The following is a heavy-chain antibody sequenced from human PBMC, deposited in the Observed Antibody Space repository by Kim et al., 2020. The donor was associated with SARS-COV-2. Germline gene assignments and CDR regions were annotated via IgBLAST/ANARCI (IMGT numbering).Heavy chain of an antibody. J-gene: IGHJ4*02. D-gene: IGHD3-10*01. Sequence: ETLSLTCTVSGGSISSYYWSWIRQPPGKGLEWIGYIYYSGSTNYNPSLKSRVTISVDTSKNQFSLKLSSVTAADTAVYYCARVGSGSGTPWQTGYYFDYWGQGTLVTVSS. CDR1: GGSISSYY. CDR2: IYYSGST. V-gene: IGHV4-59*01. CDR3: ARVGSGSGTPWQTGYYFDY.